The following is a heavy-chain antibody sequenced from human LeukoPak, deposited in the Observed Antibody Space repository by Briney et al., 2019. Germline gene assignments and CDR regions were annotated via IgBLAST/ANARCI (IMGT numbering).Heavy chain of an antibody. D-gene: IGHD2-15*01. CDR2: IYYSGST. CDR1: GDSISSNY. CDR3: AKGNTPLDY. V-gene: IGHV4-59*01. J-gene: IGHJ4*02. Sequence: SETLSLTCTVSGDSISSNYWSWIRQPPGKGLEWIGYIYYSGSTNYNPSLKSRVTISVDTSKNQFSLKLSSVTAADTAVYYCAKGNTPLDYWGQGTLVTVSS.